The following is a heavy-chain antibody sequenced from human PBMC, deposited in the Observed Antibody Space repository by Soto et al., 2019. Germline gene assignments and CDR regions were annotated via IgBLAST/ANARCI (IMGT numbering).Heavy chain of an antibody. J-gene: IGHJ4*02. CDR3: ARLPSHYGPGDH. CDR2: TYYSGST. Sequence: QLQLQESGPGLVKPSETLSLTCTVSGGSIDSIGCYWGWIRLSPGKGLEWIGTTYYSGSTYYNPSFRSRVTISVDTSKKQFSLKLHSVTAADTAVYYCARLPSHYGPGDHWGQGALVTVS. D-gene: IGHD4-17*01. V-gene: IGHV4-39*01. CDR1: GGSIDSIGCY.